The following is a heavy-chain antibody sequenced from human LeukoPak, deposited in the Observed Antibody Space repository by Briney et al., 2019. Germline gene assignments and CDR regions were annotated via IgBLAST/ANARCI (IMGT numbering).Heavy chain of an antibody. CDR3: ARGGYSGYDYPFGY. V-gene: IGHV4-59*08. Sequence: PSETLSLTCTVSGGSISSYYWSWIRQPPGKGLEWIGYIYYSGSTNYNPSLKSRVTISIDTSTNQFSLKLSSVTAADTAVYYCARGGYSGYDYPFGYWGQETLVTVSS. J-gene: IGHJ4*02. CDR1: GGSISSYY. D-gene: IGHD5-12*01. CDR2: IYYSGST.